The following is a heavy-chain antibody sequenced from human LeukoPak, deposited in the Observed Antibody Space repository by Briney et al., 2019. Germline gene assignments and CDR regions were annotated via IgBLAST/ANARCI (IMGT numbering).Heavy chain of an antibody. J-gene: IGHJ3*02. Sequence: GESLKISCQGSGYSFTSYWIGWVRQMPGKGLDWMAIIYPSDSDTRYSPSFQGQVTISADKSISTAYLQWSSLKASDTAMYYCALIAVAGNDAFDIWGQGTMVTVSS. V-gene: IGHV5-51*01. D-gene: IGHD6-19*01. CDR2: IYPSDSDT. CDR1: GYSFTSYW. CDR3: ALIAVAGNDAFDI.